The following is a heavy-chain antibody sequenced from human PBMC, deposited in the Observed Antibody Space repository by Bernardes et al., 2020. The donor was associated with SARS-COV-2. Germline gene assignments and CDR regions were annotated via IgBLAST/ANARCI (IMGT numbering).Heavy chain of an antibody. CDR3: ARDPIPSYDILTGYYVTHYYYGMDV. CDR1: GFTFSSYS. CDR2: ISSSSSYI. J-gene: IGHJ6*02. Sequence: GGSLRLSCAASGFTFSSYSMNWVRQAPGKGLEWVSSISSSSSYIYYADSVKGRFTISRDNAKNSLYLQMNSLRAEDTAVYYCARDPIPSYDILTGYYVTHYYYGMDVWGQGTTVTVSS. D-gene: IGHD3-9*01. V-gene: IGHV3-21*01.